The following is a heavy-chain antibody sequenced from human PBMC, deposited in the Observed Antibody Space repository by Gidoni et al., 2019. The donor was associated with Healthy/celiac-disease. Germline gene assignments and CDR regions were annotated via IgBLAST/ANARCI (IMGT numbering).Heavy chain of an antibody. Sequence: EVQLVECGVGLVQPGRSLRLSRTAAGFTLGDYAMSWFRQAPGKGLEWVGFIRSKAYGGTTEYAASVKGRFTISRDDSKSIAYLQMNSLKPEDTAVYYCTREMCSGGSCYDLGDYWGQGPLVTVSS. J-gene: IGHJ4*02. CDR2: IRSKAYGGTT. V-gene: IGHV3-49*03. CDR3: TREMCSGGSCYDLGDY. CDR1: GFTLGDYA. D-gene: IGHD2-15*01.